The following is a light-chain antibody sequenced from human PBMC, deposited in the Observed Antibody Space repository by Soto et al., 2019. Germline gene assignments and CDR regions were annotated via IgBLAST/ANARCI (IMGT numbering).Light chain of an antibody. CDR2: DAS. Sequence: ETLLTQSPATLAVSPGERATLSCRASQSVSSSLAWYQLKPGQAPRPIIYDASNRATGIPARFSGSGSGTDFTLTISSLEPEDFAVYYCQQRSNWPPTWTFGQGTKVDIK. CDR3: QQRSNWPPTWT. CDR1: QSVSSS. J-gene: IGKJ1*01. V-gene: IGKV3-11*01.